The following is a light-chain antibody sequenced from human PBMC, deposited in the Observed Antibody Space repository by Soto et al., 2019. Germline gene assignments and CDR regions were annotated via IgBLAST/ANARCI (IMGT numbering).Light chain of an antibody. CDR2: DVS. CDR3: CSYAGSDTLL. V-gene: IGLV2-11*01. J-gene: IGLJ2*01. Sequence: QSVLTQPRSVSGSPGQSVTISCTGTSSDVGGYNYVSWYQQYPGKAPKLMIHDVSERPSGVPDRFSGSKSGNTASLTISGLQAEDEAYYYCCSYAGSDTLLFGGGTKLTVL. CDR1: SSDVGGYNY.